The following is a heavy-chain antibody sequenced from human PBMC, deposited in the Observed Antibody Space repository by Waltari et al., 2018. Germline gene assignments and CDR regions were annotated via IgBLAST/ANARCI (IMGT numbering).Heavy chain of an antibody. CDR2: ICTRGGT. D-gene: IGHD2-2*01. Sequence: QVQLQESGPGLVKPSETLSLTCTVSGGSISSYYWSWIRQPPGKGLEWIWYICTRGGTAYNPSLKSRVTISVDTSKNQFSLKLSSVTTADTAVYYCASSHCSSTSCYDYFDYWGQGTLVTVSS. J-gene: IGHJ4*02. CDR3: ASSHCSSTSCYDYFDY. V-gene: IGHV4-4*08. CDR1: GGSISSYY.